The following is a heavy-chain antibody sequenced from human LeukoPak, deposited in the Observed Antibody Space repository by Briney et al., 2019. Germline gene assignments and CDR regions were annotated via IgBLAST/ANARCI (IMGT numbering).Heavy chain of an antibody. Sequence: PSETLSLTCTVCRDSISSYHWSWLRQPPGKGLEWIGYIYYSGSTNYNPSLKSRVTISVDTSKNQCSLKLSSVTAADTTVYYCARDDYGDPTYYYGMDVWGQGTTVTVSS. CDR3: ARDDYGDPTYYYGMDV. V-gene: IGHV4-59*01. J-gene: IGHJ6*02. CDR1: RDSISSYH. CDR2: IYYSGST. D-gene: IGHD4-17*01.